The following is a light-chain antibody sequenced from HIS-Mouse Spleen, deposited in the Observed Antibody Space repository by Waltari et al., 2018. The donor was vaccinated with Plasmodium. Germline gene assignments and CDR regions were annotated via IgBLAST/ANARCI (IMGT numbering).Light chain of an antibody. CDR2: DVS. J-gene: IGLJ3*02. CDR3: CSYAGSYTV. Sequence: QSALTQPRSVSGSPGQSVTISCAGTTSDVGGYIYVSWYQQNPGKAPKLMIYDVSKRPSGVPDRFSGSKSGNTASLTISGLQAEDEADYYCCSYAGSYTVFGGGTKLTVL. CDR1: TSDVGGYIY. V-gene: IGLV2-11*02.